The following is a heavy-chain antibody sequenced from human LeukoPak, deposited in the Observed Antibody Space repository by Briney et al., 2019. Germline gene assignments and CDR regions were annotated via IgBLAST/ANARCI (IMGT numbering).Heavy chain of an antibody. CDR2: ISGSGGST. V-gene: IGHV3-23*01. Sequence: GGSLRLSCAASGFTFSSYAMSWVRQAPGKGLEWVSAISGSGGSTYYADSVKGRFTISRDNAKNSLYLQMNSLRAEDTAVYYCARRGVLWFGELFYYGMDVWGQGTTATVSS. CDR3: ARRGVLWFGELFYYGMDV. CDR1: GFTFSSYA. D-gene: IGHD3-10*01. J-gene: IGHJ6*02.